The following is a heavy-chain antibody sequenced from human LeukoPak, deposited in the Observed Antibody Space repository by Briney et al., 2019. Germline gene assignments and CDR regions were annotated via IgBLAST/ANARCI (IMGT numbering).Heavy chain of an antibody. CDR3: ARASTTMVRGVIIPFGY. Sequence: ASVKVSCKASGYTFTSYYMHWVRQAPGQGLEWMGIINPSGGSTSYAQKFQGRVTMTRDTSTSTAYMELSSLRSEDTAVYYCARASTTMVRGVIIPFGYWGQGTLVTVSS. CDR2: INPSGGST. J-gene: IGHJ4*02. V-gene: IGHV1-46*03. CDR1: GYTFTSYY. D-gene: IGHD3-10*01.